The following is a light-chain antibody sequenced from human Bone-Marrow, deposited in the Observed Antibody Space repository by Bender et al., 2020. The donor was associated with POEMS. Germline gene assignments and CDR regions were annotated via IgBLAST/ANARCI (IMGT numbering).Light chain of an antibody. CDR1: SSDVGGHNY. CDR2: EVN. CDR3: TSYTTSDTWV. J-gene: IGLJ3*02. V-gene: IGLV2-8*01. Sequence: QSALTQPPSASGSPGQSVTISCTGTSSDVGGHNYVSWYQQHPGKAPKLMIYEVNKRPSGVPTRFSGSKSGNTASLTISGLQSEDEADYYCTSYTTSDTWVFGGGTKLTVL.